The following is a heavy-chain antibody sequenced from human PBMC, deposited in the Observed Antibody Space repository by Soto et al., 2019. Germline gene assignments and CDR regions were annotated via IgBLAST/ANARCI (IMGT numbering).Heavy chain of an antibody. CDR3: PKGGFGCYGMDV. CDR1: GFNFHDYT. V-gene: IGHV3-43*01. CDR2: ITCDGVSI. Sequence: PGGSLRLSCAASGFNFHDYTIHWVRQSPGKGLEWVSFITCDGVSIYYADSVKGRFTISRDNSKNSLTLEMNSLRSEDSGVYYCPKGGFGCYGMDVWGQGPPLTVSS. J-gene: IGHJ6*02. D-gene: IGHD6-19*01.